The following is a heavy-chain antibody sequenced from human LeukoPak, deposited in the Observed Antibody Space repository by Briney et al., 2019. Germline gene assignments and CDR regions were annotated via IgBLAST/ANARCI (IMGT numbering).Heavy chain of an antibody. Sequence: GGSLRLSCAGSGLTFINYWMTWVRQVPGKGLEWVANINRDGSGKYYLPSVRGRFTISKDDAKDSLYLQMDSLRPEDTTIYYCARVEYSGNGNLYWGQGTLVTVSS. J-gene: IGHJ4*02. CDR3: ARVEYSGNGNLY. CDR1: GLTFINYW. V-gene: IGHV3-7*03. CDR2: INRDGSGK. D-gene: IGHD1-26*01.